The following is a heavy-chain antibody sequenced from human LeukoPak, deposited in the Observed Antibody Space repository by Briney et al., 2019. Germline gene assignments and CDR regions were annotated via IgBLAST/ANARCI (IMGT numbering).Heavy chain of an antibody. CDR1: GGSMFSYY. CDR2: ICSNGIT. D-gene: IGHD3-22*01. CDR3: ARRAYYDSSGYFPTSGYFDL. Sequence: SETLSLTCTVSGGSMFSYYWNWIRQPPGKGLEWIGYICSNGITNYSPSLRSRGSISIATSKNQFSLRLTSVTAADTAIYYCARRAYYDSSGYFPTSGYFDLWGRGTQVTVSS. J-gene: IGHJ2*01. V-gene: IGHV4-4*08.